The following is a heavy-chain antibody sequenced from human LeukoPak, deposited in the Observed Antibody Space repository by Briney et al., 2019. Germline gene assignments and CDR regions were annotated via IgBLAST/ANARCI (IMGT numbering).Heavy chain of an antibody. Sequence: ASVKLSCKTSGYRFTNYLIHWMRQAPGQSLQWMGWINTATTETKYSQNFQGRVTISRDTSATTADMELSSLRSEDTAVYFCARDSGPFDYWGQGTQVTVSS. V-gene: IGHV1-3*04. CDR1: GYRFTNYL. CDR3: ARDSGPFDY. D-gene: IGHD2-15*01. CDR2: INTATTET. J-gene: IGHJ4*02.